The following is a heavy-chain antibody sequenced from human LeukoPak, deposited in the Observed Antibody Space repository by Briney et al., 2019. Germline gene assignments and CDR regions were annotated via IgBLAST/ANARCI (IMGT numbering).Heavy chain of an antibody. J-gene: IGHJ6*02. CDR2: IIPIFGTA. V-gene: IGHV1-69*01. CDR1: GGTFSSYA. Sequence: SVKVSCMASGGTFSSYAISWVRQAPGQGLEWMGGIIPIFGTANYAQKFQGRVTITADESTSTAYMELSSLRSEDTAVYYCARDPGTYYGMDVWGQGTTVTVSS. CDR3: ARDPGTYYGMDV.